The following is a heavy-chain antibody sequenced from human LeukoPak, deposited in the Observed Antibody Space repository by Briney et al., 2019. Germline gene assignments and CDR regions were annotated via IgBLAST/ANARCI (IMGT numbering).Heavy chain of an antibody. CDR1: GYTFTGYY. V-gene: IGHV1-2*02. CDR3: ARDPHSSGWYDY. J-gene: IGHJ4*02. CDR2: INPNSGGT. Sequence: ASVKVSCKASGYTFTGYYMHWVRQAPGQGLEWMGWINPNSGGTNYAQKFQGSVTMTRDTSISTAYMELSRLRSDDTAVYYCARDPHSSGWYDYWGQGTLVTVSS. D-gene: IGHD6-19*01.